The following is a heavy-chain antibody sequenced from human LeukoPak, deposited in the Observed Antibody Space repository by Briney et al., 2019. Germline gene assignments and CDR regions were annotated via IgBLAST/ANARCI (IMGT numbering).Heavy chain of an antibody. CDR3: ARAAPYYYYGMDV. CDR2: ISSSGSTI. V-gene: IGHV3-11*01. CDR1: GFTFSDYY. J-gene: IGHJ6*02. Sequence: AGGSLRLSCAASGFTFSDYYMSWIRQAPGKGLEWVSYISSSGSTIYYADSVKGRFTISRDNAKNSLYLQMNSLRAEDTAVYYCARAAPYYYYGMDVWGQGTTVTASS.